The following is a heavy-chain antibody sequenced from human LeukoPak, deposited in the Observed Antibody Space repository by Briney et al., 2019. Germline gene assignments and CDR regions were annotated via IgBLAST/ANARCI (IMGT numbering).Heavy chain of an antibody. CDR2: INPNSGGT. CDR3: ARERTAARNWFDP. V-gene: IGHV1-2*02. D-gene: IGHD6-6*01. Sequence: ASVKVSCKASGYTFTGYYMHWVRQAPGQGLEWKGWINPNSGGTNYAQKFQGRVTMTRDTSISTAYMELSRLRSDDTAVYYCARERTAARNWFDPWGQGTLVTVSS. CDR1: GYTFTGYY. J-gene: IGHJ5*02.